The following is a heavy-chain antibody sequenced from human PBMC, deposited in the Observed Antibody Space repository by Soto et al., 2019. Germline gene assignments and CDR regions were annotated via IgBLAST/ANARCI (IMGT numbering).Heavy chain of an antibody. J-gene: IGHJ4*02. D-gene: IGHD3-22*01. CDR2: IKQAGSEK. Sequence: EVQLVESGGGLVQPGGSLRLSCAASGFTFSSYWMNWVRQAPGKGLEWVANIKQAGSEKNYVDSVKGRFTISRDNAKNSLYLQMNSLRAEDTAVFYCAKDGPDDSSGYFSFEYWGQGTLVTVSS. CDR3: AKDGPDDSSGYFSFEY. CDR1: GFTFSSYW. V-gene: IGHV3-7*03.